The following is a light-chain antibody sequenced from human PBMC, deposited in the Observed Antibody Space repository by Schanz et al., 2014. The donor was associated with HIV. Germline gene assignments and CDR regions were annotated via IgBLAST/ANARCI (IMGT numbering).Light chain of an antibody. CDR2: SAS. Sequence: ELVLTQSPGILSLSPGERATLSCRASQTVSSNSLGWYQQKRGQVPRLLIYSASRRANGIPDRFSGSGSGTDFTLTISRLEPEDFAVYYCQHYGSSFGPGTKVDIK. CDR1: QTVSSNS. J-gene: IGKJ3*01. CDR3: QHYGSS. V-gene: IGKV3-20*01.